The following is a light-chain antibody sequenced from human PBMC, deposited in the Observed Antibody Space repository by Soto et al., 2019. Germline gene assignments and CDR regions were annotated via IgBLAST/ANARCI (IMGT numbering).Light chain of an antibody. CDR1: QSISSY. Sequence: DIQMTQSPSSLSASVGXRVTITCGASQSISSYLNWYQQKPGKAPKLLIYAASSLQSGVPSRFSGSGSGTDFTLTISSLQPEDFATYYCQHSYSTPRTFGQGTKVDIK. J-gene: IGKJ1*01. CDR3: QHSYSTPRT. CDR2: AAS. V-gene: IGKV1-39*01.